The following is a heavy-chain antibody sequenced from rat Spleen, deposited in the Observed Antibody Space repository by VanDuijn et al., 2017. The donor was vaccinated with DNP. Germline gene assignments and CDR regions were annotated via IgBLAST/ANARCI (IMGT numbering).Heavy chain of an antibody. V-gene: IGHV5S13*01. D-gene: IGHD4-3*01. CDR1: GFTFSNYG. CDR2: ITNSGGST. CDR3: ARHNSGFDY. J-gene: IGHJ2*01. Sequence: EVQLVESGGGLVQPGRSLKLSCAASGFTFSNYGMAWVRQAPTKGLEWVASITNSGGSTYYRDSVKGRFTISRDNAKSTLYLQINSLRSEDTATYYCARHNSGFDYWGQGVMVTVSS.